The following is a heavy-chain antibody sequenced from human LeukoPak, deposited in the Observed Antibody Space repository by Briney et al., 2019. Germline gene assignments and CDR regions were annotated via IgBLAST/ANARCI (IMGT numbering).Heavy chain of an antibody. D-gene: IGHD6-13*01. CDR3: ARRFRGIYYYYYMDV. CDR2: INHSGSA. J-gene: IGHJ6*03. Sequence: TSSETLSLTCAVYGESFSGYYWTWIRQPPGKGLEWIGEINHSGSANYNPSLKSRVTISVDTSKNQFSLKLSSVTAADTAVYYCARRFRGIYYYYYMDVWGKGTTVTVSS. V-gene: IGHV4-34*01. CDR1: GESFSGYY.